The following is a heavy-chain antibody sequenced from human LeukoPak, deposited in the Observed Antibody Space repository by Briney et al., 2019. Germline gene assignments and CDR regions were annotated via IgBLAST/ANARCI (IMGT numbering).Heavy chain of an antibody. J-gene: IGHJ4*02. CDR3: ATAPKSEYYYGSGSYPY. V-gene: IGHV1-2*02. D-gene: IGHD3-10*01. CDR2: INPNSGGT. CDR1: GYTFTGYY. Sequence: GASVKVSCKASGYTFTGYYMHWVRQAPGQGLEWMGWINPNSGGTNYAQKFQGRVTMTRDTSISTAYMELSSLRSEDTAVYYCATAPKSEYYYGSGSYPYWGQGTLVTVSS.